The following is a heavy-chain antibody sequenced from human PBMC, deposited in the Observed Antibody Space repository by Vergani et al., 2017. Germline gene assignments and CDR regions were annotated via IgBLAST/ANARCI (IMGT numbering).Heavy chain of an antibody. CDR1: GFSFSSATMG. Sequence: QVTLKESGPVLVKPTETLTLTCTLSGFSFSSATMGVSWIRQPPRKALEWLAHIFSNDEESYSTSLKSRLTIYKDTSTSQVVLTMTNMDPMDTATYYCARLHGPSGYYDFDYWGQGILVTVSS. J-gene: IGHJ4*02. CDR2: IFSNDEE. V-gene: IGHV2-26*01. D-gene: IGHD3-22*01. CDR3: ARLHGPSGYYDFDY.